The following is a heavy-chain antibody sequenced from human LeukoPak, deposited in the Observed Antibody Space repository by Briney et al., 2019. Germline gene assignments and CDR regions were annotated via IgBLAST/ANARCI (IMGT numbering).Heavy chain of an antibody. J-gene: IGHJ4*02. V-gene: IGHV4-34*01. CDR1: YY. CDR2: INHSGST. CDR3: AREDYGGNSVSFDY. D-gene: IGHD4-23*01. Sequence: YYWSWIRQPPGKGLEWIGEINHSGSTNYNPSLKSRVTISVDTSKNQFSLKLSSVTAADTAVYYCAREDYGGNSVSFDYWGQGTLVTVSS.